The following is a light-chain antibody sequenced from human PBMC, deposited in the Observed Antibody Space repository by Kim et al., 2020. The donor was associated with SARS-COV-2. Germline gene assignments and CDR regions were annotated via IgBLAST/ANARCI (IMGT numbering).Light chain of an antibody. V-gene: IGLV3-21*03. CDR1: NIGSKS. CDR2: DDS. CDR3: PVWYSSSDV. Sequence: SYELTQPPSVSVAPGKTAMITCGGNNIGSKSVHWYQQKPGQAPLLVVYDDSARPSGIPERFSGSNSGNTATLTISRVEAGDDAHYYFPVWYSSSDVFGPG. J-gene: IGLJ1*01.